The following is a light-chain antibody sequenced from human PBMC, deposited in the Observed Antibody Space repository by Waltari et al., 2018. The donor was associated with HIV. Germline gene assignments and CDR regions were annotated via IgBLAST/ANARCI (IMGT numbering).Light chain of an antibody. Sequence: EIVLTQSPATLSVSPGERATLPCRASQSVSSNLAWYQQKPGQAPRLLIYRASTRTTGIPARCSGSGSGTEFTLTISSLQSEDFAVYYCQQYNDWPRGPFGQGTRLEIK. CDR3: QQYNDWPRGP. CDR1: QSVSSN. V-gene: IGKV3-15*01. CDR2: RAS. J-gene: IGKJ2*01.